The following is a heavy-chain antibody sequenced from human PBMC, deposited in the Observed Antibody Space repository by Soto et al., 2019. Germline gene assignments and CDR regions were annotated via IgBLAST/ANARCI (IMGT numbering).Heavy chain of an antibody. J-gene: IGHJ6*02. V-gene: IGHV1-69*13. Sequence: SVKVSCKASGGTFSSYAISWVRQAPGQGLEWMGGIIPIFGTANYAQKFQGRVTITADESTSTAYMELSSLRPEDTAVYYCAREPARAYGMDVWGQGTTVTVSS. D-gene: IGHD1-26*01. CDR1: GGTFSSYA. CDR2: IIPIFGTA. CDR3: AREPARAYGMDV.